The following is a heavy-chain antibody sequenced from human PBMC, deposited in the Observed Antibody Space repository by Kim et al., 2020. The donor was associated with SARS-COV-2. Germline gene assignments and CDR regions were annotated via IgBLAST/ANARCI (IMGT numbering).Heavy chain of an antibody. CDR1: YTFTSYA. CDR3: ARSPITMIVVVIKYYYGMDV. V-gene: IGHV1-8*01. CDR2: MNPNSGNT. Sequence: YTFTSYAINWVRQATGQGLEWMGWMNPNSGNTGYAQKFQGRVTMTRNTSISTAYMELSSLRSEDTAVYYCARSPITMIVVVIKYYYGMDV. J-gene: IGHJ6*01. D-gene: IGHD3-22*01.